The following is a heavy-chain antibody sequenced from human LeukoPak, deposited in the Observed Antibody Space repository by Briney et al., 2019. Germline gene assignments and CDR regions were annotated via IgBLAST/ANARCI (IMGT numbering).Heavy chain of an antibody. Sequence: VASVKVSCKASGGTFSSYAISWVRQAPGQGLEWMGGIIPIFGTANYAQKFQGRVTITADESTSTAYMELSSLRSEDTAVYYCARLCSGCSDDYWGQGTLVTVSS. CDR1: GGTFSSYA. CDR3: ARLCSGCSDDY. V-gene: IGHV1-69*13. CDR2: IIPIFGTA. J-gene: IGHJ4*02. D-gene: IGHD3-10*02.